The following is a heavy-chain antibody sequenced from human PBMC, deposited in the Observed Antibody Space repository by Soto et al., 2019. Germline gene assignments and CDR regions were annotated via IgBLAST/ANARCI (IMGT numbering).Heavy chain of an antibody. J-gene: IGHJ3*02. CDR1: GGSISSYY. CDR3: AREPGYSGYDFTTHDAFAI. D-gene: IGHD5-12*01. CDR2: IYYSGST. V-gene: IGHV4-59*01. Sequence: SETLSLTCTVSGGSISSYYWSWIRQPPGKGLEWIGYIYYSGSTNYNPSLKSRVTISVDTSKNQFSLKLSSVTAADTAVYYCAREPGYSGYDFTTHDAFAIWGQGTMVTVSS.